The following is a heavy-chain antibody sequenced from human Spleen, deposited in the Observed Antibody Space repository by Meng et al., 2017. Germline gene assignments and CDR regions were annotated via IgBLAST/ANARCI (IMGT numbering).Heavy chain of an antibody. V-gene: IGHV1-2*06. CDR3: ARDEDISAAGKLFGDY. J-gene: IGHJ4*02. D-gene: IGHD6-25*01. CDR2: INPKSGDT. Sequence: VRVGSFGAEVKKPGASVKVSCKPSGYNFPDYYIHWVRRAPGQGLEWMGRINPKSGDTHYAQKFQARVTMTGDTSISTAYMELSGLRSDDTAMYYCARDEDISAAGKLFGDYWGQGTLVTVSS. CDR1: GYNFPDYY.